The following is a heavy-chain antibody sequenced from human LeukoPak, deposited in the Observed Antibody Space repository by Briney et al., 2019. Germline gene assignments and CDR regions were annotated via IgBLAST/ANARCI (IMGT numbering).Heavy chain of an antibody. J-gene: IGHJ4*02. CDR1: GFTFSSYA. V-gene: IGHV3-21*01. Sequence: GGSLRLSCAASGFTFSSYAMSWVRQTPGKGLEWVSSIDSSSSYIYYADSVKGRFTISRANAKNSLFLQMNSLRAEDTAVYYCARGPHGGFVIIPTEFWGQGTLVTVSS. CDR2: IDSSSSYI. CDR3: ARGPHGGFVIIPTEF. D-gene: IGHD3-3*01.